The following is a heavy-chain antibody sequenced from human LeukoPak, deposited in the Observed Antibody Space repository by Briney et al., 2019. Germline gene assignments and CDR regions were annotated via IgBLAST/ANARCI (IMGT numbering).Heavy chain of an antibody. V-gene: IGHV4-34*01. J-gene: IGHJ5*02. CDR3: ARGRRGYGSGSYYKSYNWFDP. CDR2: INHSGST. Sequence: SETLSLTCAVYAGSFSGYYWSWIRQPPGNGMEWIGEINHSGSTNYTPSLKSRVTISVDTSKNQFSLKLSSVSAADTAVYYCARGRRGYGSGSYYKSYNWFDPWGQGTLVTVSS. D-gene: IGHD3-10*01. CDR1: AGSFSGYY.